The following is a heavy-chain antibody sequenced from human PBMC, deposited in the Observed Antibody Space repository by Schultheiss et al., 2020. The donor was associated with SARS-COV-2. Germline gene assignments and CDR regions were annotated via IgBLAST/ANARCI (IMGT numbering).Heavy chain of an antibody. D-gene: IGHD1-26*01. CDR2: IYYSGST. CDR3: ARDRGSYYSWYFDL. Sequence: SETLSLTCTVSGGSISSGEYYWSWIRQPPGKGLEWIGYIYYSGSTNYNPSLKSRVTISVDTSKNQFSLKLSSVTAADTAVYYCARDRGSYYSWYFDLWGRGTLVTVSS. J-gene: IGHJ2*01. CDR1: GGSISSGEYY. V-gene: IGHV4-61*08.